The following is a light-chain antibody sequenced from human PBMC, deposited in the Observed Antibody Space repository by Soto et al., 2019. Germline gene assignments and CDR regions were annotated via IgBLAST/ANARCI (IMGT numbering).Light chain of an antibody. V-gene: IGKV3-15*01. CDR3: QQYNIWPSFT. J-gene: IGKJ3*01. Sequence: EIVMTQSPATLAVSPGERATLSCRASQSVSSDLAWYQQKPGQAPRLLIYRASSRATGIPARFSVSGSGTDFTLTVSSLQSEDFAVYYCQQYNIWPSFTFCPGTKVDIK. CDR1: QSVSSD. CDR2: RAS.